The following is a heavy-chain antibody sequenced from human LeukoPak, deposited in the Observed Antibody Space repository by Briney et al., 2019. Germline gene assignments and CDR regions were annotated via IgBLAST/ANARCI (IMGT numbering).Heavy chain of an antibody. CDR1: GFTFSNSA. CDR2: ISGSSITT. Sequence: GGSLRLSCAASGFTFSNSAMSWVRQAPGRGLEGVSTISGSSITTYYADSVKGRFTISRDNSTNTLYLHMNSLRAEDTAVYYCAKGIYSSGWSYFDYWGHGTLVTVSS. V-gene: IGHV3-23*01. J-gene: IGHJ4*01. CDR3: AKGIYSSGWSYFDY. D-gene: IGHD6-19*01.